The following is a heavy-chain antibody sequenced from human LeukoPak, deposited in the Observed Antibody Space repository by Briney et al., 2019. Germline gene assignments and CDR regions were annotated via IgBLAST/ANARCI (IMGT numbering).Heavy chain of an antibody. Sequence: ASVKVSCKASGYTFTSYGISWVRQAPGQGLEWMGWISAYNGNTNYAQKLQGRVTMTTDTSTSTAYMELRSLRSDDTAVYYCAGDRTHITIFGVVSSNAFDIWGQGTMVTVSS. D-gene: IGHD3-3*01. CDR1: GYTFTSYG. CDR2: ISAYNGNT. V-gene: IGHV1-18*01. CDR3: AGDRTHITIFGVVSSNAFDI. J-gene: IGHJ3*02.